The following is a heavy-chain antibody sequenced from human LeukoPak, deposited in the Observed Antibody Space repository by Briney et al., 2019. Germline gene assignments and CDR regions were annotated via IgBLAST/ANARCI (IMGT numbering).Heavy chain of an antibody. J-gene: IGHJ6*02. CDR1: GFTFDDYA. D-gene: IGHD6-13*01. CDR3: AAAAGPSLYYYGMDV. Sequence: GGSLRLSCAASGFTFDDYAMHWVRQAPGEGLEWVSGISWNSGSIGYADSVKGRFTISRDNAKNSLYLQMNSLRAEDTALYYCAAAAGPSLYYYGMDVWGQGTTVTVSS. V-gene: IGHV3-9*01. CDR2: ISWNSGSI.